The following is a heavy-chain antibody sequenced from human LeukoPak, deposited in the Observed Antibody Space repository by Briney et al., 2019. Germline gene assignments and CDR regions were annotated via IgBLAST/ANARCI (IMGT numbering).Heavy chain of an antibody. V-gene: IGHV3-21*01. J-gene: IGHJ4*02. CDR1: GFTFTSYS. Sequence: GGSLRLSCAASGFTFTSYSMNWVRQAPGKGLEWVSSITSTSSYIYCADSVKGRFAISRDNAKNSLYLQMNSLRAEDTAVYFCARSQVLGTFDHWGQGTLLTVSS. CDR2: ITSTSSYI. D-gene: IGHD1/OR15-1a*01. CDR3: ARSQVLGTFDH.